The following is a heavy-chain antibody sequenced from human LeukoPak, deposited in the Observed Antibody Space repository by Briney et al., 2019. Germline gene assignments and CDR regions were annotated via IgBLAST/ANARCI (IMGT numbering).Heavy chain of an antibody. Sequence: GGSLRLSCSASGFTFSSYAMHWVRQAPGRGLEYVSAISSNGGNTYYADSVKGRFTISRDNSKNTLYLQMSSLRAEDTAVYYCVKDGCNYGLYYFDYWGQGTLVTVSS. CDR2: ISSNGGNT. V-gene: IGHV3-64D*09. J-gene: IGHJ4*02. CDR1: GFTFSSYA. D-gene: IGHD5-18*01. CDR3: VKDGCNYGLYYFDY.